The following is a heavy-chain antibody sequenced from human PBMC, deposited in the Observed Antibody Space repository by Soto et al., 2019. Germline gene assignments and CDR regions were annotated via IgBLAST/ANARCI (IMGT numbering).Heavy chain of an antibody. D-gene: IGHD2-2*01. CDR3: DRDGPDSVVVPGVGG. J-gene: IGHJ4*02. CDR2: ISAYNGNT. V-gene: IGHV1-18*01. CDR1: GYTCTIYG. Sequence: QVQLVQSGAEVKKPGASVKVSCKASGYTCTIYGISWVRQAPGQGLEGMGWISAYNGNTNYAQKLQGRVTMTTDTDTSTAYMERRSLRSDDTAVYYCDRDGPDSVVVPGVGGWGQGTMITVSS.